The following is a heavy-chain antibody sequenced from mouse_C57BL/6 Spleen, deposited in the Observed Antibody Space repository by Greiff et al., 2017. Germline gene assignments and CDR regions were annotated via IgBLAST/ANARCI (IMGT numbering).Heavy chain of an antibody. V-gene: IGHV1-64*01. Sequence: VKLQQPGAELVKPGASVKLSCKASGYTFTSYWMHWVKQRPGQGLEWIGMIHPNSGSTNYNEKFKSKATLTVDTSSSTAYMQLSSLTSEDSAVYYCARHGSSSFDYWGQGTTLTVSS. J-gene: IGHJ2*01. CDR2: IHPNSGST. CDR3: ARHGSSSFDY. D-gene: IGHD1-1*01. CDR1: GYTFTSYW.